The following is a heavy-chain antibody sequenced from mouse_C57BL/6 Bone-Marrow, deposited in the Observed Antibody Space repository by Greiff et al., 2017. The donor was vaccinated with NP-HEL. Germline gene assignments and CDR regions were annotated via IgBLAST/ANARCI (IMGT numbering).Heavy chain of an antibody. CDR3: ARPGGYYPFAY. CDR1: GFTFSDYG. D-gene: IGHD2-3*01. J-gene: IGHJ3*01. Sequence: EVKLMESGGGLVKPGGSLKLSCAASGFTFSDYGMHWVRQAPEKGLEWVAYISSGSSTIYYADTVKGRFTISRDNAKNTLFLQMTSLRSEDTAMYYCARPGGYYPFAYWGQGTLVTVSA. CDR2: ISSGSSTI. V-gene: IGHV5-17*01.